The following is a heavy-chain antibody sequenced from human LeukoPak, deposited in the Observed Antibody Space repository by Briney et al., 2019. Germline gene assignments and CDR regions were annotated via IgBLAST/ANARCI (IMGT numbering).Heavy chain of an antibody. CDR3: ARDLNWETY. D-gene: IGHD1-26*01. Sequence: GGSLRLSCAASGFIFNHYWMTWVRHTPGKGLECVASIKPDGSENYYVDSMKGRFTISRDNAKNSLYLQMNSLRVEDAAVYYCARDLNWETYWGQGTLVTVSS. J-gene: IGHJ4*02. CDR1: GFIFNHYW. CDR2: IKPDGSEN. V-gene: IGHV3-7*01.